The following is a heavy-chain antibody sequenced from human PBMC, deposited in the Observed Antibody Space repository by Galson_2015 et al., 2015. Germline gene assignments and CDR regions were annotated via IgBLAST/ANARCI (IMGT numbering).Heavy chain of an antibody. CDR1: GFAFSSYS. V-gene: IGHV3-21*01. CDR2: ITSASSYI. CDR3: ARGHSGTWDWFFDL. D-gene: IGHD6-13*01. Sequence: SLRLSCAASGFAFSSYSMNWVRQAPGKGLEWVSCITSASSYIYYADSVKGRFTISRDNAKNSLYLQMNSLRAEDTAVYFCARGHSGTWDWFFDLWGRGTLVTVSP. J-gene: IGHJ2*01.